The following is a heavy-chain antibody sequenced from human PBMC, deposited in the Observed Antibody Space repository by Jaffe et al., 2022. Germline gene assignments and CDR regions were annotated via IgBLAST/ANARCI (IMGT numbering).Heavy chain of an antibody. V-gene: IGHV4-39*01. J-gene: IGHJ4*02. CDR3: ARHTWFRELPYYFDY. CDR2: IYYSGST. Sequence: QLQLQESGPGLVKPSETLSLTCTVSGGSISSSSYYWGWIRQPPGKGLEWIGSIYYSGSTYYNPSLKSRVTISVDTSKNQFSLKLSSVTAADTAVYYCARHTWFRELPYYFDYWGQGTLVTVSS. D-gene: IGHD3-10*01. CDR1: GGSISSSSYY.